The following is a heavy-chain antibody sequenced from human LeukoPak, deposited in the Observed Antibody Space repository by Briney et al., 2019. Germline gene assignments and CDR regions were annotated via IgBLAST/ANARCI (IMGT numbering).Heavy chain of an antibody. Sequence: PSEALSLTCTVSGGSISSYYWSWIRQPPGKGLEWMGDIYYSGSTNYNPSLKSRVTISVDTSKNQFSLKLSSVTAADTAVYYCASLAMVRGVIITDYYMDVWGKGTTVTVSS. CDR3: ASLAMVRGVIITDYYMDV. J-gene: IGHJ6*03. CDR1: GGSISSYY. V-gene: IGHV4-59*01. CDR2: IYYSGST. D-gene: IGHD3-10*01.